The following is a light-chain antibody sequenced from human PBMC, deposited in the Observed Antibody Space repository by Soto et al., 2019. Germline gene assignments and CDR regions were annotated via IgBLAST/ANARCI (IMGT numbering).Light chain of an antibody. CDR2: GAS. Sequence: EIVLTQSPGTLSLSPGXXXXXXXXASQSXSSXYLAWYQQKPGQAPRLLIYGASSRATGIPDRFSGSGSGTDFTLTISRLEPEDXXVYXXXQYGSSPPFTFGGGTKVEIK. CDR3: XQYGSSPPFT. J-gene: IGKJ4*01. CDR1: QSXSSXY. V-gene: IGKV3-20*01.